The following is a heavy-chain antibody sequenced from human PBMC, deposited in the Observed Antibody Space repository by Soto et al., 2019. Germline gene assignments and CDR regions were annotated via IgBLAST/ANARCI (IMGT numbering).Heavy chain of an antibody. CDR2: IHSGGST. D-gene: IGHD2-15*01. J-gene: IGHJ6*03. CDR3: SRDDVYCSGGSCYGVHMDV. Sequence: EVQLVESGGDLVQPGGSLRLSCAASGFTVSSHYMNWVRQAPGKGLEWVSLIHSGGSTFYADSVKGRFTISRDNSKNTLFLQMNSRRVEDTAMYYCSRDDVYCSGGSCYGVHMDVWGRGTTVTVSS. CDR1: GFTVSSHY. V-gene: IGHV3-66*01.